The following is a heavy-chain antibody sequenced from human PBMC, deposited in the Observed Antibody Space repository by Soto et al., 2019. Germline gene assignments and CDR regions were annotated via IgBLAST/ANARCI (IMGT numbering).Heavy chain of an antibody. D-gene: IGHD3-22*01. CDR2: IDPSDSQT. Sequence: GESLKISCKGSGYSFAGYWITWVRQKPGKGLEWMGRIDPSDSQTYCSPSFGGHVTISVTKSITTVFLQWSSLRASDTAMYYCARQIYDSDTGPNFQYYFDSWGQGTPVTVSS. V-gene: IGHV5-10-1*01. CDR1: GYSFAGYW. J-gene: IGHJ4*02. CDR3: ARQIYDSDTGPNFQYYFDS.